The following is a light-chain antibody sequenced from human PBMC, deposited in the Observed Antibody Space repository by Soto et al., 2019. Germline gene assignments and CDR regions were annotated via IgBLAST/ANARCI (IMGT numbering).Light chain of an antibody. CDR2: GNS. J-gene: IGLJ2*01. CDR3: QSYGSSLSVV. Sequence: QSVLTQSPSVSGAPGQRVTISCTGSSSNIGAGYDVHWYKQLPGTAPKLLIYGNSNRPSGVPDRFSGSKSGTSASLAITGLQAEDEADYYCQSYGSSLSVVFGGGTKLTVL. V-gene: IGLV1-40*01. CDR1: SSNIGAGYD.